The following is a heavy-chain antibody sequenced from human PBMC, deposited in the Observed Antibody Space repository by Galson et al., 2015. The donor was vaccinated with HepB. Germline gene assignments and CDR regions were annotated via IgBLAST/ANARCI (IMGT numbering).Heavy chain of an antibody. Sequence: SLRLSCAASGFTFSSYWMSWVRQAPGKGLEWVANIKQDGSEKYYVDSVKGRFTISRDNAKNSLYLQMNSLRAEDTAVYYCARVHTMPILEWFLWDYWGQGTLVTVSS. CDR2: IKQDGSEK. V-gene: IGHV3-7*01. CDR1: GFTFSSYW. J-gene: IGHJ4*02. D-gene: IGHD3-3*01. CDR3: ARVHTMPILEWFLWDY.